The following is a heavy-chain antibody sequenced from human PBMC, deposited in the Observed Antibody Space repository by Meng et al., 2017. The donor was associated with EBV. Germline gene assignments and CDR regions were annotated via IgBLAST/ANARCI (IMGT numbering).Heavy chain of an antibody. CDR2: FLPSLGAP. D-gene: IGHD5-18*01. J-gene: IGHJ4*02. CDR1: GGRIRYYA. V-gene: IGHV1-69*01. CDR3: ASESGRGYTSDY. Sequence: VQVWQAAAGVKKPGSSVEVSCKTDGGRIRYYAIMWERQAPGQELVWLRGFLPSLGAPNYAQKCVGRVKITSDESTSTHYMDLSSLRAEDTARESCASESGRGYTSDYWGQGALVT.